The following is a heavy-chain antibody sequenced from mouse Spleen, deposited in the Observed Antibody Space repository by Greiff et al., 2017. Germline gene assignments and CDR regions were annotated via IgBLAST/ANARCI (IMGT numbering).Heavy chain of an antibody. V-gene: IGHV1-4*01. CDR2: INPSSGYT. CDR1: GYTFTSYT. J-gene: IGHJ3*01. Sequence: LQESGAELARPGASVKMSCKASGYTFTSYTMHWVKQRPGQGLEWIGYINPSSGYTKYNQKFKDKATLTADKSSSTAYMQLSSLTSEDSAVYYCAAADRFAYWGQGTLVTVSA. CDR3: AAADRFAY. D-gene: IGHD6-1*01.